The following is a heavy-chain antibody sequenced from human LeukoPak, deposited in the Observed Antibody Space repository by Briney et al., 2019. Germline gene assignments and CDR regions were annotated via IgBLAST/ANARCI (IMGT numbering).Heavy chain of an antibody. V-gene: IGHV4-4*09. CDR2: IYTSGST. CDR3: ARGSNGWYYFDY. J-gene: IGHJ4*02. CDR1: GVSISSYY. D-gene: IGHD6-19*01. Sequence: PSETLSLTCTVSGVSISSYYWSWIRQPPGKGLEGIGYIYTSGSTNYNPSLKSRVTISVDTSKNQFSLKLSSVTAADTAVYYCARGSNGWYYFDYWGQGTLVTVSS.